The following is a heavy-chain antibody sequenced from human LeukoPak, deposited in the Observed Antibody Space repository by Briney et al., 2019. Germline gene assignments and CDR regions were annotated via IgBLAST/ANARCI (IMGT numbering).Heavy chain of an antibody. CDR3: AIDRYSSGWYTFDY. V-gene: IGHV3-66*01. CDR1: GFTVSSNF. J-gene: IGHJ4*02. Sequence: GGSLRLSCAASGFTVSSNFMSWVRQAPGRGLEWVSVLYYGGDTHYADSVKGRFTISRDNSKHTLYLQMNYLRAEDTAVYYCAIDRYSSGWYTFDYWGQGTLVTVSS. D-gene: IGHD6-19*01. CDR2: LYYGGDT.